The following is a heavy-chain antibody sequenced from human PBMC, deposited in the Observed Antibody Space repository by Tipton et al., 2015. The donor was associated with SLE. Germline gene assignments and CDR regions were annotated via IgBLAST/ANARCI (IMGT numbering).Heavy chain of an antibody. CDR2: IYTSGST. J-gene: IGHJ3*02. CDR1: GGSISSGSYY. CDR3: ARRIGEAFEI. V-gene: IGHV4-61*02. Sequence: TLSLTCTVSGGSISSGSYYWSWIRQPAGKGLEWIGRIYTSGSTNYNPSLKSRVTISVDTSKNQFSLKLSSVTAADTAVYYCARRIGEAFEIWGQGTMVSVSS. D-gene: IGHD3-10*01.